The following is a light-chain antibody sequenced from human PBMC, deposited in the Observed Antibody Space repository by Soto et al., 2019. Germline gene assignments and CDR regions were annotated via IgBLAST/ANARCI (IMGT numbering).Light chain of an antibody. CDR3: QQINSYPVT. CDR2: SAS. V-gene: IGKV1-9*01. J-gene: IGKJ4*01. CDR1: QDISSY. Sequence: DIQLTQSPAFLSTSVGDKVTITCRASQDISSYLAWYQQKPGKAPNLLVYSASTLQSGVPSRFSGSGSGTEFTLTISSLQPEDFATDFCQQINSYPVTFGGGTKVEIE.